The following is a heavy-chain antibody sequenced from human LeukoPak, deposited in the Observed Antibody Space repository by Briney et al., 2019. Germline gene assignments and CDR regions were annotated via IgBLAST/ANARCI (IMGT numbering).Heavy chain of an antibody. Sequence: ASVKVSCKASGYTFTGYYMHWVRQAPGQGLEWMGWINPNSGGTNYAQKFQGRVTMTRDTSISTAYMELSRLRSDDTAVYYCARAQMTRKLGIFRPDPRGSDPALDLFRVDYWGQGTLVTVSS. CDR3: ARAQMTRKLGIFRPDPRGSDPALDLFRVDY. CDR2: INPNSGGT. D-gene: IGHD7-27*01. V-gene: IGHV1-2*02. J-gene: IGHJ4*02. CDR1: GYTFTGYY.